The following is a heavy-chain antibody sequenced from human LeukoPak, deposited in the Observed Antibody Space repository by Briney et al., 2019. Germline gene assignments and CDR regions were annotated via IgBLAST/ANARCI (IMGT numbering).Heavy chain of an antibody. J-gene: IGHJ6*03. V-gene: IGHV3-11*04. CDR1: GFTFSDYY. D-gene: IGHD3-3*01. Sequence: GGSLRLSCAASGFTFSDYYMSWIRQAPGKGLEWVSYISSSGSTIYYADSVKGRFTISRDNAKNSLYLQMNSLRAEDTAVYYCXXAIFGVVILYYMDVWGKGTTVTVSS. CDR3: XXAIFGVVILYYMDV. CDR2: ISSSGSTI.